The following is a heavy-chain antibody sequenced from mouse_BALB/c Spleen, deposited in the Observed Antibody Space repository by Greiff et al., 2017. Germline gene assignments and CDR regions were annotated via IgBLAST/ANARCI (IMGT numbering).Heavy chain of an antibody. V-gene: IGHV3-2*02. CDR2: ISYSGST. CDR1: GYSITSDYA. Sequence: EVQRVESGPGLVKPSQSLSLTCTVTGYSITSDYAWNWIRQFPGNKLEWMGYISYSGSTSYNPSLKSRISITRDTSKNQFFLQLNSVTTEDTATYYCARSYYYGSSYWYFDVWGAGTTVTVSS. CDR3: ARSYYYGSSYWYFDV. D-gene: IGHD1-1*01. J-gene: IGHJ1*01.